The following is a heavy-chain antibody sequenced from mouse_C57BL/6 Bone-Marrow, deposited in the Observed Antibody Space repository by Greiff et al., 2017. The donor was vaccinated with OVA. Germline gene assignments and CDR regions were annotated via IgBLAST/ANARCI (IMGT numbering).Heavy chain of an antibody. CDR2: IYPSDSET. CDR3: ARDIYYGYDKGSMDY. Sequence: QVQLQQPGAELVRPGSSVKLSCKASGYTFTSYWMDWVKQRPGQGLEWIGNIYPSDSETHYNQKFKDKATLTVDKSSSTAYMQLSSLTSEDSAVYYCARDIYYGYDKGSMDYWGQGTSVTVSS. J-gene: IGHJ4*01. V-gene: IGHV1-61*01. CDR1: GYTFTSYW. D-gene: IGHD2-2*01.